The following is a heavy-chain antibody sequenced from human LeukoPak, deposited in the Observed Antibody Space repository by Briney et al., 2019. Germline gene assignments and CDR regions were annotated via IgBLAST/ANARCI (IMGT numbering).Heavy chain of an antibody. Sequence: GKSLKISCKGSGYSFTSYWIGWVRQMPGKGLEWMGIIYPGDSDTRYSPSFQRKVTISADKSISTAYLQWSSLKASDTAMYYCARQGIPNHYYYYMDVWAKGPRSPSP. CDR1: GYSFTSYW. D-gene: IGHD1-14*01. CDR2: IYPGDSDT. V-gene: IGHV5-51*01. CDR3: ARQGIPNHYYYYMDV. J-gene: IGHJ6*03.